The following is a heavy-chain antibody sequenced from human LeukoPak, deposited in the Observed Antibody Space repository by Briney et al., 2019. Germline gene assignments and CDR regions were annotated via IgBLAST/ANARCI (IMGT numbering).Heavy chain of an antibody. CDR2: IYTGGST. J-gene: IGHJ4*02. CDR1: GGSISSGSYY. V-gene: IGHV4-61*02. Sequence: PSQTLSLTCTVSGGSISSGSYYWSWIRQPAGKGLEWVGRIYTGGSTNYNPSLKSRVTISVDTSKNQFSLKLSSVTAADTAVYYCARDRRGDGVDYWGQGTLVTVSS. CDR3: ARDRRGDGVDY. D-gene: IGHD4-17*01.